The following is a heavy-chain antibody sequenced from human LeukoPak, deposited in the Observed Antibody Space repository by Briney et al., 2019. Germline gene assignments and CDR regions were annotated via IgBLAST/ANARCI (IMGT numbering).Heavy chain of an antibody. CDR1: GGSFSGYY. CDR2: INHSGST. CDR3: ARGPPIVVVPAAISPYYFDY. V-gene: IGHV4-34*01. Sequence: SETLSLTCAVYGGSFSGYYWSWIRQPPGKGLEWIGEINHSGSTNYNPPLKSRVTISVDTSKNQFSLKLSSVTAADTAVYYCARGPPIVVVPAAISPYYFDYWGQGTLVTVSS. D-gene: IGHD2-2*02. J-gene: IGHJ4*02.